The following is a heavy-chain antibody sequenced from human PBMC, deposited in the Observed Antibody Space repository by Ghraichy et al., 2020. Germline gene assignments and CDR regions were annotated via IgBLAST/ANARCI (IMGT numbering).Heavy chain of an antibody. CDR2: INPNSGGA. CDR3: ARGIAAAGIYYYGMDV. J-gene: IGHJ6*02. CDR1: GYTFTDNY. V-gene: IGHV1-2*06. Sequence: ASVKVSCKASGYTFTDNYMHWVRQAPGQGLEWMGRINPNSGGANYAQKFQGRVTMTRDRSTSTADMELSGLRSDDTAVYYCARGIAAAGIYYYGMDVGGQGTTVTVSS. D-gene: IGHD6-13*01.